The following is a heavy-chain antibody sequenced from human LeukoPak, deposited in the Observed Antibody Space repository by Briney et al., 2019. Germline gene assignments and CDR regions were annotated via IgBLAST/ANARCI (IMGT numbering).Heavy chain of an antibody. J-gene: IGHJ4*02. Sequence: GGSLRLSCAASGFTFSSSAMSWVRQAPGKGLEWVSAISNNGGYTYYGDSVKGRFTISRDNSKNTLYLQMNSLRAEDTAVYYCAKTRPLDSSSWSHGDYWGQGTLVTVSS. V-gene: IGHV3-23*01. CDR2: ISNNGGYT. D-gene: IGHD6-13*01. CDR1: GFTFSSSA. CDR3: AKTRPLDSSSWSHGDY.